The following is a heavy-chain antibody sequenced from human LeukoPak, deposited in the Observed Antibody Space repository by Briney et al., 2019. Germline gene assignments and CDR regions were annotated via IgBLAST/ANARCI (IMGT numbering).Heavy chain of an antibody. CDR1: GVSISSYY. V-gene: IGHV4-59*12. Sequence: SETLSLTCTVSGVSISSYYWSWIRQPPGKGLEWIGYIYYSGSTNYNPPLKSRVTISVDTSKNQFSLKLSSVTAADTAVYYCARETQVAGTDWGQGTLVTVSS. CDR2: IYYSGST. D-gene: IGHD6-19*01. CDR3: ARETQVAGTD. J-gene: IGHJ4*02.